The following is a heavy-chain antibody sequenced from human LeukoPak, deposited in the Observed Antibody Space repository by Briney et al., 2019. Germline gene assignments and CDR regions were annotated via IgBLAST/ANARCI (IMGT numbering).Heavy chain of an antibody. CDR1: GGSISSGGYY. Sequence: SQTLSLTCTVSGGSISSGGYYWSWLRQHPGKGLEWIGYIYYSGSTYYNPSLKSRVTISVYTSKNQFSLKLSTVTAADTAVYYCAREAADYDSSGYYSSGDWFDPWGQGTLVTVSS. CDR2: IYYSGST. CDR3: AREAADYDSSGYYSSGDWFDP. J-gene: IGHJ5*02. V-gene: IGHV4-31*03. D-gene: IGHD3-22*01.